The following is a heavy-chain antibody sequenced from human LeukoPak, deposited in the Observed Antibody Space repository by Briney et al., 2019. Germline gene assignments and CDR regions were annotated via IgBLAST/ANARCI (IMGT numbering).Heavy chain of an antibody. CDR1: GGTFSSYA. D-gene: IGHD6-13*01. V-gene: IGHV1-69*06. CDR3: ATASWREGHGGAFDI. J-gene: IGHJ3*02. CDR2: IIPIFGTA. Sequence: SVKVSCKASGGTFSSYAISWVRQAPGQGLEWMGGIIPIFGTANYAQKFRGRVTITADKSTRTAYMELSSLRSEDTAVYYCATASWREGHGGAFDIWGQGTMVTVSS.